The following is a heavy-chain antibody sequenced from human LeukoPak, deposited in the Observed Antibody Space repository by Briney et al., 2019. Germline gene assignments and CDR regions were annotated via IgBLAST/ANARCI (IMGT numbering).Heavy chain of an antibody. Sequence: PGGSLRLSCIASGFTFADYSMTWIRQAPGKGLEWVSSISRSGSTKYYADSVKGRFTISRDNAKNSLFLQMNSLRAEDTAVYYCARVLRYCSGGNCYSGGLGYMDVWGKGTTVTISS. CDR1: GFTFADYS. CDR2: ISRSGSTK. CDR3: ARVLRYCSGGNCYSGGLGYMDV. V-gene: IGHV3-11*01. D-gene: IGHD2-15*01. J-gene: IGHJ6*03.